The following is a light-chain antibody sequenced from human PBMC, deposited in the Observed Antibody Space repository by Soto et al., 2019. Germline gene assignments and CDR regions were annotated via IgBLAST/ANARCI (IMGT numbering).Light chain of an antibody. CDR2: AAS. CDR3: QQSYSNPRT. CDR1: ENIARY. V-gene: IGKV1-39*01. J-gene: IGKJ1*01. Sequence: DIQVTQSPSSLSASVGDRVTITCRASENIARYLNWYQQRPGKAPELLISAASSLQSGVPSRFSGGGSGTDFTLTISSLQPEDFATYYCQQSYSNPRTFGQVTKVEIK.